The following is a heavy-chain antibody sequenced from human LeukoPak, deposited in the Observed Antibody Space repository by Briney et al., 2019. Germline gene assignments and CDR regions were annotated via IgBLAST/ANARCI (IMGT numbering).Heavy chain of an antibody. J-gene: IGHJ5*02. V-gene: IGHV1-18*01. CDR3: ARVVGLLLSYSGSYSVDP. CDR2: VSAYNGST. D-gene: IGHD1-26*01. CDR1: GYTFTSYG. Sequence: GASVKVSCKASGYTFTSYGISWVRQAPGQGLEWMGWVSAYNGSTNYAQKLQGRVTMTTDTSTSTAYMELRSLRSDDTAVYYCARVVGLLLSYSGSYSVDPWGQGTLVTVSS.